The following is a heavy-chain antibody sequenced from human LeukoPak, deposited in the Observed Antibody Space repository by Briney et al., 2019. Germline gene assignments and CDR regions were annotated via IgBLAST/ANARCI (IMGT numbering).Heavy chain of an antibody. CDR1: GFTFSGHW. D-gene: IGHD3-16*02. CDR2: LNDDGSST. CDR3: AGGPYDYVWGSYRH. V-gene: IGHV3-74*01. Sequence: GGSLRPSCAASGFTFSGHWMHWVRQAPGKGLEWVSRLNDDGSSTRYADSVKGRFTISRDNAKNTLFLQMNSLTVEDTAVYYCAGGPYDYVWGSYRHWGQGTLVTVSS. J-gene: IGHJ4*02.